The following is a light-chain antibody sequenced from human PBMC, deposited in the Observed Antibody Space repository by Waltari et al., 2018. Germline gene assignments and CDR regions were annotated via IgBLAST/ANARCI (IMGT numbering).Light chain of an antibody. J-gene: IGLJ3*02. CDR1: ELEYKS. CDR3: QVWDSSTDHSWV. Sequence: SYVLTQPPSVSVAPGETARITCGGDELEYKSVPWYQQRPAQAPVLVIFYDPGRPSGIPERFSGSKSANTATLTIIRVEAGDAADYYCQVWDSSTDHSWVFGGGTRLTVL. CDR2: YDP. V-gene: IGLV3-21*04.